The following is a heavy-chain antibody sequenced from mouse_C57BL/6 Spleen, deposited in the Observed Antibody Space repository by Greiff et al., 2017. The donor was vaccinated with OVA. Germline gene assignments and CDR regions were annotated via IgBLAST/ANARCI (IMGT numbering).Heavy chain of an antibody. Sequence: EVMLVESGGGLVKPGGSLKLSCAASGFTFSSYAMSWVRQTPEKRLEWVATISDGGSYTYYPDNVKGRFTISRDNAKNNLYLQMSHLKSEDTAMYYCARDRRTRVPSPHYAMDYWGQGTSVTVSS. CDR1: GFTFSSYA. CDR2: ISDGGSYT. CDR3: ARDRRTRVPSPHYAMDY. V-gene: IGHV5-4*01. J-gene: IGHJ4*01. D-gene: IGHD3-3*01.